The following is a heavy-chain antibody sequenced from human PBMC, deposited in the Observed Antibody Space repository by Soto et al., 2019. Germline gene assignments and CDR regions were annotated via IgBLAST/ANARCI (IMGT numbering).Heavy chain of an antibody. J-gene: IGHJ1*01. V-gene: IGHV1-69*06. CDR1: GRIFSSFP. Sequence: QVQVVQSGAEVKKPGSSVKISCKASGRIFSSFPTSWVRQVPGQGLEWVGGVISASGSVTYAPKFQGRVTITAGNAAGIGYMEWTSLTCEDTAIYYCARVGSRDAYNYVLDHWGPGTMVTVSS. CDR3: ARVGSRDAYNYVLDH. CDR2: VISASGSV. D-gene: IGHD5-18*01.